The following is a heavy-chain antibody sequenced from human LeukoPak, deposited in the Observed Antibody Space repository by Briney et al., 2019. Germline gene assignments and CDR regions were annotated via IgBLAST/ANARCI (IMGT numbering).Heavy chain of an antibody. V-gene: IGHV4-34*01. CDR2: INHSGST. D-gene: IGHD2-15*01. Sequence: PSETLSLTCAVYGGSFSGYYWSWIRQPPGKGLEWIGEINHSGSTNYNPSLKSRVTISVDTSKNQFSLKLSSVTAADTAVYYCARVGCSGGSCYSGVVFDIWGQGTMVTVSS. J-gene: IGHJ3*02. CDR3: ARVGCSGGSCYSGVVFDI. CDR1: GGSFSGYY.